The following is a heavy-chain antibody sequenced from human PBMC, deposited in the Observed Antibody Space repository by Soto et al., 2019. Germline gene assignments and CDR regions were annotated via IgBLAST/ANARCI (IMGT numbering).Heavy chain of an antibody. V-gene: IGHV4-39*01. CDR3: ARLMGSSWYAY. Sequence: SETLSLTCTVSGGSISSSSYYWGWIRQPPGKGLEWIGSIYCSGSTYYNPSLKSRVTISVDTSKNQFSLKLSSVTAADTAVYYCARLMGSSWYAYWGQGTLVTVSS. D-gene: IGHD6-13*01. CDR2: IYCSGST. CDR1: GGSISSSSYY. J-gene: IGHJ4*02.